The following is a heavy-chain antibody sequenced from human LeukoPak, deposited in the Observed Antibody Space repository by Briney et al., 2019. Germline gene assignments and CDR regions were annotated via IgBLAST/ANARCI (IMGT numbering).Heavy chain of an antibody. CDR3: AKANSAYYYDSSGYYYDY. Sequence: GRSLRLSCAASGFTFSSYGMPWVRQAPGKGLEWVAVISYDGSNKYYADSVKGRFTISRGNSKNTLYLQMNSLRAEDTAVYYCAKANSAYYYDSSGYYYDYWGQGTLVTVSS. CDR2: ISYDGSNK. D-gene: IGHD3-22*01. V-gene: IGHV3-30*18. J-gene: IGHJ4*02. CDR1: GFTFSSYG.